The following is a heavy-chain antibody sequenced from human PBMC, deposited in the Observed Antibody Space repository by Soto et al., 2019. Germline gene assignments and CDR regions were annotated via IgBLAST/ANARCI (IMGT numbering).Heavy chain of an antibody. J-gene: IGHJ4*02. Sequence: EVQVVESGGGLIQPGGSLRLSCASSGFIVSDYRMNWVRQAPGQGLEWVSVIYSDDSTYYADSVKGRFTISRDNSKNTLYLQMNSLRAEDTAMYYCVRGKGYFDYWGQGTLVTVSS. V-gene: IGHV3-53*01. CDR3: VRGKGYFDY. CDR2: IYSDDST. CDR1: GFIVSDYR.